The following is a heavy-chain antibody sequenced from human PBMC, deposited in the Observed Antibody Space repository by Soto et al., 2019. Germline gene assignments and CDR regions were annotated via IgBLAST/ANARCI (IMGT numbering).Heavy chain of an antibody. Sequence: GASVKVSCKASGYTFTGYYMHWVRQAPGQGLEGMGWINPNSGGTNYAQKFQGWVTMTRDTSISTAYMELSRLRSDDTAVYYCARDQIYCSGGSCYSGFGMDVWGQGTTVTVSS. CDR3: ARDQIYCSGGSCYSGFGMDV. J-gene: IGHJ6*02. V-gene: IGHV1-2*04. CDR1: GYTFTGYY. D-gene: IGHD2-15*01. CDR2: INPNSGGT.